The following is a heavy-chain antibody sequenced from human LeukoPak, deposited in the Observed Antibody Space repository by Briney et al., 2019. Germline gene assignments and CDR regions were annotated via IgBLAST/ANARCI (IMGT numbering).Heavy chain of an antibody. CDR3: ARAVNYYDISGYLYYFDY. Sequence: PSETLSLTCTVSGGSISSYYWSWIRQPAGKGLEWIGRIYTSGSTNNNPSLKTLVTMSVDTSKNQFSLKLISVTAADTAVYYCARAVNYYDISGYLYYFDYWGQGTLVTVSS. J-gene: IGHJ4*02. D-gene: IGHD3-22*01. CDR2: IYTSGST. CDR1: GGSISSYY. V-gene: IGHV4-4*07.